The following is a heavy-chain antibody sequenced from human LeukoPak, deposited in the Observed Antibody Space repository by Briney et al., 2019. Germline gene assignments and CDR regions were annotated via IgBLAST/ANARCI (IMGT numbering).Heavy chain of an antibody. CDR3: ARGYYYDSSGYWWAFDI. D-gene: IGHD3-22*01. CDR2: IYYSGST. J-gene: IGHJ3*02. Sequence: PSETLSLTCTVSGGSISSSSYYWGWIRQPPGKGLEWIGSIYYSGSTYYNPSLKSRVTISVDTSKNQFSLKLSSVTAADTAVYYCARGYYYDSSGYWWAFDIWGQGTMVTVSS. V-gene: IGHV4-39*07. CDR1: GGSISSSSYY.